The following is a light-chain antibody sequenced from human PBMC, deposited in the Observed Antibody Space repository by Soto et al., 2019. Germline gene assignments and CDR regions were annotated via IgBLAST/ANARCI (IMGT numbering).Light chain of an antibody. V-gene: IGLV2-14*01. CDR1: SSDVGGYNY. J-gene: IGLJ1*01. Sequence: QSALTQPASVSGSPGQSITISCTGTSSDVGGYNYVSWYQQHPGKAPKLMIYEVSNRPSGVSNRFSGSKSGHTASLTISGLQAEDEADYYCSSYTSRFTYVFGTGTKVTVL. CDR2: EVS. CDR3: SSYTSRFTYV.